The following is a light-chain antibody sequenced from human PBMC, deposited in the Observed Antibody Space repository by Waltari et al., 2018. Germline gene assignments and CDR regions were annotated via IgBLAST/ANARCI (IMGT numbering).Light chain of an antibody. CDR1: SSNIGSYY. V-gene: IGLV1-47*01. J-gene: IGLJ3*02. CDR2: RNN. Sequence: QSVLTQPPSASGTPGQRVTISCSGSSSNIGSYYVYWYQPLPGTAPKLLIYRNNQRPSGVPDRFSGSKSGTSASLAISGLRSEDEADYYCAAWDDSPRSRWVFGGGTKLTVL. CDR3: AAWDDSPRSRWV.